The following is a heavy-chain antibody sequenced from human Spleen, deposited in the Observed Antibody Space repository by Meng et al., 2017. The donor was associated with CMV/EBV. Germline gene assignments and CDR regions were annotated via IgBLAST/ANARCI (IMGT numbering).Heavy chain of an antibody. CDR1: GVTFSSYS. V-gene: IGHV3-21*04. CDR2: ISSSSSYI. J-gene: IGHJ6*02. Sequence: GESLKISCAASGVTFSSYSMNWVRQAPGKGLEWVSSISSSSSYIYYADSVKGRFTISRDNAKNSLYLQMNSLRAEDTAVYYCARSNYYYDFWSGYSYYYGMDVWGQGTTVTVSS. CDR3: ARSNYYYDFWSGYSYYYGMDV. D-gene: IGHD3-3*01.